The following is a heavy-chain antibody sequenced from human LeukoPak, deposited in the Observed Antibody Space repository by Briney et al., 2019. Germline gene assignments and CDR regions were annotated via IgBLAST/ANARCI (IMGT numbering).Heavy chain of an antibody. D-gene: IGHD3-22*01. V-gene: IGHV4-4*07. CDR1: GGSISSYY. Sequence: PSETLSLTCSVSGGSISSYYWSWIRQPAGKGLEWIGRIHASGSTNYNPSLKSRVTMSVDTSKNQFSLKLSSVTAADTAVYYCARVTGYIVEDYFDYWGQGTLVTVSS. CDR2: IHASGST. J-gene: IGHJ4*02. CDR3: ARVTGYIVEDYFDY.